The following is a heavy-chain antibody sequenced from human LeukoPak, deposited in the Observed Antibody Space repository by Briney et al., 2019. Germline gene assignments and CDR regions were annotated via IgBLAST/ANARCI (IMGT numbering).Heavy chain of an antibody. CDR1: GGSFSGYY. J-gene: IGHJ1*01. Sequence: SETLSLTCAVYGGSFSGYYWSWIRQPPGKGLEWIGEINHSGSTNYNPSLKGRVTISVDTSKNQFSLKLSSVTAADTAVYYCARGRWELRGYFQHWGQGTLVTVSS. D-gene: IGHD1-26*01. CDR3: ARGRWELRGYFQH. CDR2: INHSGST. V-gene: IGHV4-34*01.